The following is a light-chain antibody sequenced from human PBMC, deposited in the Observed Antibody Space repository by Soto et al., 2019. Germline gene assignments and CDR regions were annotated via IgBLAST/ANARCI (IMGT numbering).Light chain of an antibody. V-gene: IGLV2-14*01. CDR1: SSDIGGYNS. CDR3: SSYTSSVAHV. CDR2: EVS. Sequence: QPASVSGSPGQSITISCTGTSSDIGGYNSVSWYQQHPGKAPKLMIYEVSNRPSGISNRFSGSKSGNTASLTISGLQAEDEADYYCSSYTSSVAHVFGTGTKVTVL. J-gene: IGLJ1*01.